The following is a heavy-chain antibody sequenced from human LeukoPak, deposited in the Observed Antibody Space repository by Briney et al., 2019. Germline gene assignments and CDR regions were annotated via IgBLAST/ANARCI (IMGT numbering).Heavy chain of an antibody. J-gene: IGHJ6*03. CDR1: GGTFSSYT. V-gene: IGHV1-69*04. CDR2: IIPILGIA. CDR3: AREGSGYDWDYYYYMDV. Sequence: ALVKVSCKASGGTFSSYTISWVRQAPGQGLEWMGRIIPILGIANYAQKFQGRVTITADKSTSTAYMELSSLRSEDTAVYYCAREGSGYDWDYYYYMDVWGKGTTVTVSS. D-gene: IGHD5-12*01.